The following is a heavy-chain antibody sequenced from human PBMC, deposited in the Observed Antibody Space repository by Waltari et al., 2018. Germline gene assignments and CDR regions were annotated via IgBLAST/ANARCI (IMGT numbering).Heavy chain of an antibody. D-gene: IGHD2-15*01. CDR1: GFTLGDYA. CDR3: TLLPHDSTPLRDY. V-gene: IGHV3-49*04. Sequence: EVRLVESGGGLIQPGRSLRLSCPFPGFTLGDYALTGVRRAPGRGLEWLGFLRSHSYGATGEYAASVKGRFTFSRDDSNGVAYLQMNSLKAEDSAVYYCTLLPHDSTPLRDYWGQGTLVTVSS. CDR2: LRSHSYGATG. J-gene: IGHJ4*02.